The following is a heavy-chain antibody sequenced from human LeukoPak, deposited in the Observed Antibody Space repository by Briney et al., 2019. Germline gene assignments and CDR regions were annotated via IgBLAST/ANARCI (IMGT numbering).Heavy chain of an antibody. V-gene: IGHV1-18*01. CDR1: GYTFTSYG. CDR2: ISAYNSNT. Sequence: GASVKVSCKASGYTFTSYGISWVRQAPGQGLEWMGWISAYNSNTNYAQKLQGRVTMTTDTSTSTAYMELRSLRSDDTAVYYCARDYCSSTSCYVAFDPWGQGTLVTVSS. J-gene: IGHJ5*02. D-gene: IGHD2-2*01. CDR3: ARDYCSSTSCYVAFDP.